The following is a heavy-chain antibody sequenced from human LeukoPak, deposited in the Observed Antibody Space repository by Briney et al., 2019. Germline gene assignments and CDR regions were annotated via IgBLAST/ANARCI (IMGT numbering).Heavy chain of an antibody. CDR2: ISSSSSYI. J-gene: IGHJ3*02. CDR3: ARDRGGSYRHDAFDI. V-gene: IGHV3-21*01. Sequence: GGSLRLSCAASGFTFSSYSMNWVRQAPGKGLEWVSSISSSSSYICYADSVKGRFTISRDNAKNSLYLQMNSLRAEDTAVYYCARDRGGSYRHDAFDIWGQGTMVTVSS. D-gene: IGHD1-26*01. CDR1: GFTFSSYS.